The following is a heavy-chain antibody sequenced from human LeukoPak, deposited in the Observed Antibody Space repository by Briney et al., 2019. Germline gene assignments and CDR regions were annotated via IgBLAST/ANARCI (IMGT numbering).Heavy chain of an antibody. Sequence: ASVKVSCKASGYTFTSYDINWVRQATGQGLEWMGWMNPNSGNTGYAQKFQGRVTITADESTSTAYMELSSLRSEDTAVYYCARGSGRSPTDYWGQGTLVTVSS. CDR1: GYTFTSYD. V-gene: IGHV1-8*01. J-gene: IGHJ4*02. D-gene: IGHD1-26*01. CDR3: ARGSGRSPTDY. CDR2: MNPNSGNT.